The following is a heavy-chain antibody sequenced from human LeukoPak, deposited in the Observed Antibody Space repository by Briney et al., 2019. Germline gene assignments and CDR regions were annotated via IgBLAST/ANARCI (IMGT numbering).Heavy chain of an antibody. J-gene: IGHJ3*02. CDR1: GFSVSSNY. V-gene: IGHV3-53*05. CDR3: AREISRTGAFDI. Sequence: PGGSLRLSCAASGFSVSSNYISWVRQAPGKGLEWVSVIYSGGSTYYADSVKGRFTISRDNSKNTLYLQMNSLRAEDTVVYYCAREISRTGAFDIWGQGTMVTVSS. CDR2: IYSGGST. D-gene: IGHD3-3*02.